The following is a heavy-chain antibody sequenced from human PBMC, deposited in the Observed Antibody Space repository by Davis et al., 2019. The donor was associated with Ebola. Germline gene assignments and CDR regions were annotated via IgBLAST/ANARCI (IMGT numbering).Heavy chain of an antibody. CDR2: ISPDGDRT. V-gene: IGHV3-74*01. CDR1: GFTFSSYW. Sequence: GESLKISCAASGFTFSSYWVHWVRQDPGKGPVWVSRISPDGDRTGYADSVKGRFTISRDNAKNTVYLQMSSLKDEDTGVYYCARDFDRVREWGQGTLVTVSS. J-gene: IGHJ4*02. CDR3: ARDFDRVRE. D-gene: IGHD3-22*01.